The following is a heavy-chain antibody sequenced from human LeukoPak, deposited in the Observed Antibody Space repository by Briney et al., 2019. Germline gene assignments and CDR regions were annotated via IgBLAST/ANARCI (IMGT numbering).Heavy chain of an antibody. Sequence: SETLSLTCTVSGGSISNNDWSWIRQPPGKGLEWIGYIYNSGSTNYNPSLKSRVTISVDTSKNQFSLKLSSVTAADTAVYYCTRLIMSSIYYYYMDVWEKGTTVTVSS. V-gene: IGHV4-59*01. D-gene: IGHD3-10*01. CDR2: IYNSGST. J-gene: IGHJ6*03. CDR3: TRLIMSSIYYYYMDV. CDR1: GGSISNND.